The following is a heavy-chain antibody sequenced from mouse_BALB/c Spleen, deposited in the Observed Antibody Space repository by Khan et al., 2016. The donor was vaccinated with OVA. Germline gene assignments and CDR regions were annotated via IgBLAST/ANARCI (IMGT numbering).Heavy chain of an antibody. CDR3: GTGTFGWFAY. V-gene: IGHV5-9-1*01. CDR2: ISSAGTYT. CDR1: GFTFSSFV. Sequence: EVELVESGGGLVKPGGWLKLSCAASGFTFSSFVMCWVRQTPEKRLEWVAAISSAGTYTYYTDSVKGRFTISRDNVKNTLYLQMNRLRSEDTAIYYCGTGTFGWFAYWGQGTLVTVSA. D-gene: IGHD1-1*01. J-gene: IGHJ3*01.